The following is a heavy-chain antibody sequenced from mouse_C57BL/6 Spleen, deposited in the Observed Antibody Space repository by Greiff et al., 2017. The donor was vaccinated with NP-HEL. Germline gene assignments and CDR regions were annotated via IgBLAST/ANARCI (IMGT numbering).Heavy chain of an antibody. D-gene: IGHD1-1*01. J-gene: IGHJ3*01. CDR2: INPSSGYT. CDR3: ARVDYYGSSSQAWFAY. V-gene: IGHV1-4*01. Sequence: VQLQQSGAELARPGASVKMSCKASGYTFTSYTMHWVKQRPGQGLEWIGYINPSSGYTKYNQKFKDKATLTADKSSSTAYMQLSSLTSEDSAVYYCARVDYYGSSSQAWFAYWGQGTLVTVSA. CDR1: GYTFTSYT.